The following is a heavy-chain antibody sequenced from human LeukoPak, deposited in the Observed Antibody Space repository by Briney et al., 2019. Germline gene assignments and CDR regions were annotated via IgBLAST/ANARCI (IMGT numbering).Heavy chain of an antibody. CDR3: ARDRAVAGNSVWFDP. CDR2: INPNSGGT. V-gene: IGHV1-2*02. CDR1: GYTFTGYY. J-gene: IGHJ5*02. Sequence: ASVKVSCEASGYTFTGYYMHWVRQAPGQGLEWMGWINPNSGGTNYAQKFQGRVTMTRDTSISTAYMELSGLRSDDTAVYYCARDRAVAGNSVWFDPWGQGTLVTVSS. D-gene: IGHD6-19*01.